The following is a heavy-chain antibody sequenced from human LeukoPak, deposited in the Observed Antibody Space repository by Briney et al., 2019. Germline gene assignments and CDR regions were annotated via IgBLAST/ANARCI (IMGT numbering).Heavy chain of an antibody. V-gene: IGHV1-2*02. CDR1: GYTFTDFG. J-gene: IGHJ4*02. CDR3: AREAYGDYPLSFDY. CDR2: FTTYNGNT. D-gene: IGHD4-17*01. Sequence: GASVKVSCKTSGYTFTDFGINWVQQAPGQGLEWMGRFTTYNGNTNYAQKFQGRVTMTRDTSISTAYMELSRLRSDDTAVYYCAREAYGDYPLSFDYWGQGTLVTVSS.